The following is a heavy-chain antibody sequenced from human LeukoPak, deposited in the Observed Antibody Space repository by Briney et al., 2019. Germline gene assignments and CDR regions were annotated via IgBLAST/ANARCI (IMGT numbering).Heavy chain of an antibody. V-gene: IGHV3-15*01. J-gene: IGHJ4*02. CDR1: GFTFSNYS. CDR3: TTFNAVTKGLDY. D-gene: IGHD4-17*01. Sequence: PGGSLRLSCAASGFTFSNYSMSWVRQAPGRGLEWVGRIKSKTDGGTTDFAAPVKGRFTISRDDSKNTLYLQMNSLKTEDTAVYYCTTFNAVTKGLDYWGQGTLVTVSS. CDR2: IKSKTDGGTT.